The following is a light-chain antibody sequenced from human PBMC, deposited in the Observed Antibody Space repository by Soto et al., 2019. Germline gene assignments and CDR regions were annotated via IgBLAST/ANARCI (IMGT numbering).Light chain of an antibody. CDR2: AAS. CDR3: QQLNSYPHT. Sequence: DIQLTQSPSFLSASVGDRVTITCRASQGISSYLAWYQQKPGKAPKLLIYAASTLQSGVPSRFSDSGSGTEFTLTISSLQPEDFATYYCQQLNSYPHTFGPGTKVDIK. CDR1: QGISSY. V-gene: IGKV1-9*01. J-gene: IGKJ3*01.